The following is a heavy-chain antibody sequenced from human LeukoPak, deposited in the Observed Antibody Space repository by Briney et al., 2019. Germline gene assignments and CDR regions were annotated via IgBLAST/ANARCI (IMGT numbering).Heavy chain of an antibody. Sequence: SQTLSLTCTVSGGSISSGGYYWSWIRQHPGTGLEWIGYIYYSGSTYYNPSLKSRVTISVDTSKNQFSLKLSSVTAADTAVYYCARDEAYDYGDYPGAFDIWGQGTMVTVSS. CDR3: ARDEAYDYGDYPGAFDI. D-gene: IGHD4-17*01. CDR1: GGSISSGGYY. V-gene: IGHV4-31*03. J-gene: IGHJ3*02. CDR2: IYYSGST.